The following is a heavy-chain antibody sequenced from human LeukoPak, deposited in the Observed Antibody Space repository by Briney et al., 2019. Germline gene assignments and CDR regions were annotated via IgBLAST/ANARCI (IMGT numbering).Heavy chain of an antibody. J-gene: IGHJ6*03. V-gene: IGHV4-59*11. Sequence: SETLSLTCTVSGGSISSHYWSWIRQPPGKGLERIGYIYYSGSTNYNPSLKSRVTISVDTSKNQFSLKLSSVTAADTAVYYCARESVYYYYMDVWGKGTTVTVSS. CDR2: IYYSGST. CDR1: GGSISSHY. CDR3: ARESVYYYYMDV.